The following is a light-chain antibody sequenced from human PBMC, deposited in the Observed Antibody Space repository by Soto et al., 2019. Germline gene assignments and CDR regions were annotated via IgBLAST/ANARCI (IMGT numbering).Light chain of an antibody. CDR3: QQRSNWPPS. Sequence: EIVLTQSPATLSLSPGERATLSCRASQSISSYLAWYPQKPGQAPRLLIYDASNRATGIPARFSGGGTGTDFTLTISSLEPEDFAVYYCQQRSNWPPSFGGGTKVAIK. V-gene: IGKV3-11*01. CDR2: DAS. J-gene: IGKJ4*01. CDR1: QSISSY.